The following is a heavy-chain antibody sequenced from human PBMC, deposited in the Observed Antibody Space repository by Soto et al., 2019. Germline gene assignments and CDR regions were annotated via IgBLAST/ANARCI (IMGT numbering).Heavy chain of an antibody. J-gene: IGHJ5*02. CDR3: ARGGSSWYSRGNWFDP. Sequence: ETLSLTCAVYGGSFSGYYWSWIRQPPGKGLEWIGEINHSGSTNYNPSLKSRVTISVDTSKNQFSLKLSSVTAADTAVYYCARGGSSWYSRGNWFDPWGQGTLVTVSS. CDR2: INHSGST. CDR1: GGSFSGYY. D-gene: IGHD6-13*01. V-gene: IGHV4-34*01.